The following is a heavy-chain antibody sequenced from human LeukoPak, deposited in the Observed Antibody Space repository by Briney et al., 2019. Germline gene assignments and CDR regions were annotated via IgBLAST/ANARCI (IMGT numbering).Heavy chain of an antibody. Sequence: GASVKVSCKASGYIFTDYAIQWVRQAPGQGLEWMGWINAGNGKTKYSQKFQGRVTITRDTSASTAYMELSGLRSDDTAVYYCARARWTSTVTTYYLHFWGQGTLVTVSS. CDR1: GYIFTDYA. V-gene: IGHV1-3*01. J-gene: IGHJ4*02. D-gene: IGHD4-17*01. CDR3: ARARWTSTVTTYYLHF. CDR2: INAGNGKT.